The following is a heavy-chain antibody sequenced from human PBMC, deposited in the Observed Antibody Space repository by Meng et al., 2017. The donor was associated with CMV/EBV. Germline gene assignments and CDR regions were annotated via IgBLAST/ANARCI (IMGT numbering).Heavy chain of an antibody. CDR1: GFTFSSYW. CDR3: ARTGGWYSFDY. D-gene: IGHD6-19*01. V-gene: IGHV3-74*01. CDR2: INSDGSST. J-gene: IGHJ4*02. Sequence: GESLKISCAASGFTFSSYWMYWVRQAPGKGLVWVSRINSDGSSTSYADSVKGRFTISRDNAKNTLYLQMNSLRAEDTAVYYCARTGGWYSFDYWGQGTLVTVSS.